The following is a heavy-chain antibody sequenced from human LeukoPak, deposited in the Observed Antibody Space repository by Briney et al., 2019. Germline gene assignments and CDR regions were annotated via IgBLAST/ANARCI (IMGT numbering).Heavy chain of an antibody. CDR2: INPNSGGT. Sequence: ASVKVSCKASGYTFTGYYMHWVRQAPGQGLEWMGWINPNSGGTNYAQKFQGRVTMTRDTSISTAYMELSRLRSDDTAVYYCARVCGGSCYSYYYYGMDVRGQGTTVTVSS. D-gene: IGHD2-15*01. V-gene: IGHV1-2*02. CDR1: GYTFTGYY. J-gene: IGHJ6*02. CDR3: ARVCGGSCYSYYYYGMDV.